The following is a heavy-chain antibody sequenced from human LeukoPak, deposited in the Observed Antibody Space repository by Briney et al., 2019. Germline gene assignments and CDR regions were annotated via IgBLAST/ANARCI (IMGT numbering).Heavy chain of an antibody. V-gene: IGHV4-39*07. CDR2: IYYSGST. J-gene: IGHJ2*01. Sequence: SGTLSLTCTVSGGSISSSSYYWGWIRQPPGKGLEWIGSIYYSGSTYYNPSLKSRVTISVDTSKNQFSLKLSSVTAADTAVYYCARNAKGSAFDLWGRGTLVTVSS. CDR3: ARNAKGSAFDL. D-gene: IGHD1-1*01. CDR1: GGSISSSSYY.